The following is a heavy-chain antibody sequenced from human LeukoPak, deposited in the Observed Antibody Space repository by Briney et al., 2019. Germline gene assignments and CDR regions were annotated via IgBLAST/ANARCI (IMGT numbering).Heavy chain of an antibody. J-gene: IGHJ4*02. V-gene: IGHV3-53*05. Sequence: GGSLRLSCAASGFTVSSNYMSWVRQAPGKGLEWVSIIYSGGSTFYADSVKGRFTISRDNSKNTLYLQMNSLRAEDTAVYYCARANEDYYGSGSSLDYWGQGTLVTVSS. CDR3: ARANEDYYGSGSSLDY. CDR1: GFTVSSNY. CDR2: IYSGGST. D-gene: IGHD3-10*01.